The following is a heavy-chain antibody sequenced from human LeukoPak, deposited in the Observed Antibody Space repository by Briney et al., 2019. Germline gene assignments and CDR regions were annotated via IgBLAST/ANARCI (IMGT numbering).Heavy chain of an antibody. CDR2: INSDGSRT. Sequence: GRSLRLSCAASGFTFSSYWMHWVRQALGKGLVWVSCINSDGSRTTFADSVKGRFTISRDNAKNTLHLQMNSLRAEDTAVYYCAIPSSGSYYSYWGERTLVTVSS. CDR1: GFTFSSYW. V-gene: IGHV3-74*01. CDR3: AIPSSGSYYSY. D-gene: IGHD1-26*01. J-gene: IGHJ4*02.